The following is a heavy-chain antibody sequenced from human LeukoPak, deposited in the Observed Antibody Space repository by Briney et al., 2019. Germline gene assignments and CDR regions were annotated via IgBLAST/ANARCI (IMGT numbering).Heavy chain of an antibody. CDR1: GYTFTGYY. D-gene: IGHD6-25*01. CDR2: INPNSGGI. CDR3: ARVLSRVPSSGFDP. J-gene: IGHJ5*02. Sequence: GASVKVSCKASGYTFTGYYMHWVRQAPGQGLEWMGWINPNSGGINYAQKFQGRVTMTRDTSISTAYMELSRLRSDDTAVYYCARVLSRVPSSGFDPWGQGTLVTVSS. V-gene: IGHV1-2*02.